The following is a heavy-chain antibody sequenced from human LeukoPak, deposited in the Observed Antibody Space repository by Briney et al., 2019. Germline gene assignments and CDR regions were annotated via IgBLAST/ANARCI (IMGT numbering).Heavy chain of an antibody. CDR2: INWNGGST. CDR3: ARAPYDSSGYYHFDY. CDR1: GFTFDDYG. Sequence: GGSLRLSCAASGFTFDDYGMSWVRQAPGKGLEWVSGINWNGGSTGYADSVKGRFTISRDNAKNSLYLQMNSLRAEDTAVYYCARAPYDSSGYYHFDYWGQGTLATVSS. V-gene: IGHV3-20*04. J-gene: IGHJ4*02. D-gene: IGHD3-22*01.